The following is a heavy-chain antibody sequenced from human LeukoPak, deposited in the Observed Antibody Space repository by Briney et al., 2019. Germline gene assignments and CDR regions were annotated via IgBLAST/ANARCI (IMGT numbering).Heavy chain of an antibody. V-gene: IGHV3-53*01. J-gene: IGHJ4*02. CDR2: ICSGGST. CDR1: GFTVSYNY. CDR3: ARDALGNYDTSGYLGY. D-gene: IGHD3-22*01. Sequence: GGSLGLSCAVSGFTVSYNYMSWVRQAPGKGLEWVSVICSGGSTYYADSVKGRFTISRDNSKNTLFLQMNSLRAEDTAVYYCARDALGNYDTSGYLGYWGQGTLVTVSS.